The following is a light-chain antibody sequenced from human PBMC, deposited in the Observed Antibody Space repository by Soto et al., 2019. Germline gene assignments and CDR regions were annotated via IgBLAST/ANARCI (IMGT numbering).Light chain of an antibody. J-gene: IGKJ2*01. CDR2: DAS. Sequence: ETVLTQSPASLSLSPGESATLSCWASESVSSHLAWYQQKPGQAPRLLIYDASNRATGIPARFSGSGSGTDFTLTISSLEPEDSAVYYCQQRGNWPPLYTLGQGTKVEIK. CDR1: ESVSSH. CDR3: QQRGNWPPLYT. V-gene: IGKV3-11*01.